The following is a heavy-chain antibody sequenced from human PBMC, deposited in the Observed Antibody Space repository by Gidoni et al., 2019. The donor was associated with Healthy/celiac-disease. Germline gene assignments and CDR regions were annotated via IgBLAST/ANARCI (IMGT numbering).Heavy chain of an antibody. V-gene: IGHV3-9*01. D-gene: IGHD1-7*01. CDR3: AKDLELPGFDY. CDR1: GFTFDDYA. J-gene: IGHJ4*02. CDR2: ISWNSGSI. Sequence: EVQLVESGGGLVQPGRSLRRSCAASGFTFDDYAMPWVRQAPGKGLEWVSGISWNSGSIGYADSVKGRFTISRDNAKNSLYLQMNSLRAEDTALYYCAKDLELPGFDYWGQGTLVTVSS.